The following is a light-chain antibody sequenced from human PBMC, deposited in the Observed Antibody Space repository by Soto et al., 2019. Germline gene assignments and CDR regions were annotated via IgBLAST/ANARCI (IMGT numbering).Light chain of an antibody. J-gene: IGKJ4*01. CDR1: QTISRSL. V-gene: IGKV3-20*01. CDR3: QQYSDAPLT. Sequence: EIVLTQSPGTLSLSPGEGATLSCRASQTISRSLLAWYQQKPGQAPRLLISGASSRATGSPDRFSGSGSGPDLTLTISRLEPEDFAVYYFQQYSDAPLTFGGGTKVEIK. CDR2: GAS.